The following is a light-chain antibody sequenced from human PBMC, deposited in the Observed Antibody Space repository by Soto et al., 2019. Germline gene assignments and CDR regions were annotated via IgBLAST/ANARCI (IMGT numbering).Light chain of an antibody. J-gene: IGKJ5*01. V-gene: IGKV3D-20*02. Sequence: EIVLAQSPGTLSLPPGERATLSCRASQSIGGRKVAWFQQKPGQAPRLLIYGASSRGSGIPDRFSGGGSGTDFTLTISRLEPEDFAVYYCQQRSNWPITFGQGTRLEIK. CDR2: GAS. CDR1: QSIGGRK. CDR3: QQRSNWPIT.